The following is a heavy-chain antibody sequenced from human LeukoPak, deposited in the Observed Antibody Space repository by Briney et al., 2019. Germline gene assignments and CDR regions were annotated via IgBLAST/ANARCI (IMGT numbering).Heavy chain of an antibody. V-gene: IGHV4-59*08. Sequence: SETLSLTCTVSGGSIISYYWSWIRQPPGKGLEWIGYIYYSGSTNYNPSLKSRVTISVDTSKNQFSLKLSSVTAADTAVYYCVRGASNWFDPWGQETLVTVSS. CDR2: IYYSGST. D-gene: IGHD3-10*01. J-gene: IGHJ5*02. CDR3: VRGASNWFDP. CDR1: GGSIISYY.